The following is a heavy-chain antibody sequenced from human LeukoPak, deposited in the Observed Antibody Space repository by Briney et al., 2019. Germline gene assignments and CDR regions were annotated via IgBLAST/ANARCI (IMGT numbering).Heavy chain of an antibody. Sequence: PGGSLRLSCAASEFTFSKYAMNWVRQAPGKGLEWVSGIKGRFTISRDNSKNTLYLQMDSLRAEDTALYYCAKGSGINHYHWIDPWGQGTLVTVSS. V-gene: IGHV3-23*01. CDR2: I. J-gene: IGHJ5*02. D-gene: IGHD1-14*01. CDR3: AKGSGINHYHWIDP. CDR1: EFTFSKYA.